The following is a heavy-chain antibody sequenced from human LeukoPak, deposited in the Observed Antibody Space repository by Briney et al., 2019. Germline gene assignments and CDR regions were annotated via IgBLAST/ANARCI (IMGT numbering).Heavy chain of an antibody. D-gene: IGHD5-18*01. Sequence: GGSLRLSCAASGYIFRRYWVSWVRQAPGKGLEWVANINEDGSQKNYVDSVKGRFIISRDNSKNTLYLQMNSLRAEDTAVYYCARDRGYSYGYFDDGMDVWGQGTTVTVSS. J-gene: IGHJ6*02. CDR1: GYIFRRYW. CDR3: ARDRGYSYGYFDDGMDV. V-gene: IGHV3-7*01. CDR2: INEDGSQK.